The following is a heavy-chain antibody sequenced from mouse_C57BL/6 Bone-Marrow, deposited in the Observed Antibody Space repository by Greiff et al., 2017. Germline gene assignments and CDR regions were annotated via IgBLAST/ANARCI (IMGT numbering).Heavy chain of an antibody. Sequence: VQLQQSGPVLVKPGASVKMSCKASGYTFTDYYMNWVKQSHGKSLEWIGVINPYNGGTSYNQKFKGKATLTVDKSSSTAYMELNSLTSEDSAVXYCASPIYDAPFDYWGQGTTLTVSS. D-gene: IGHD2-3*01. CDR1: GYTFTDYY. CDR2: INPYNGGT. CDR3: ASPIYDAPFDY. J-gene: IGHJ2*01. V-gene: IGHV1-19*01.